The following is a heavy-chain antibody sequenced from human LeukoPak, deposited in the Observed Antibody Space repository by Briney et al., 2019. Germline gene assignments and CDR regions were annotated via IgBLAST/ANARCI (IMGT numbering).Heavy chain of an antibody. V-gene: IGHV3-7*01. J-gene: IGHJ4*02. Sequence: GGSLRLPCAASGFTFSSYWMSWVRQAPGKGPEWVANIKQDGSEKYYVDSVKGRFTISRDNAKNSLYLQMNSLRAKDTAVYYCARLVATRTPKDWGQGTLVTVSS. CDR2: IKQDGSEK. CDR1: GFTFSSYW. D-gene: IGHD5-12*01. CDR3: ARLVATRTPKD.